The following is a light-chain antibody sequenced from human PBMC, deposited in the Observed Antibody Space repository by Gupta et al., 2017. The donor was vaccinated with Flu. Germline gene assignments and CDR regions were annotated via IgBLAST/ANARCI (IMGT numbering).Light chain of an antibody. J-gene: IGLJ2*01. Sequence: SYVLTPPPSVSVAPGQTARITCGGKNIGSKSVHWYQQKPGQAPVLVVYDDSDRPSGIPERFSGSNSGNTATLTISRVEAGDEADYYCQVWDSSSDLVVFGGGTKLTVL. CDR1: NIGSKS. CDR3: QVWDSSSDLVV. CDR2: DDS. V-gene: IGLV3-21*02.